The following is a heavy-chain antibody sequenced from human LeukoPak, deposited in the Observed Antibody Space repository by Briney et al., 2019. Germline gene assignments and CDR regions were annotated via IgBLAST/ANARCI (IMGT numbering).Heavy chain of an antibody. Sequence: PSETLSLTCAVYGGSFSGYYWSWIRQPPGKGLEWIGEINHSGSTNYNPSLKSRATISVDTSKNQFSLKLSSVTAADTAVYYCARMRGPAARSETKYYYYYYYMDVWGKGTTVTVSS. V-gene: IGHV4-34*01. CDR2: INHSGST. CDR1: GGSFSGYY. D-gene: IGHD6-6*01. CDR3: ARMRGPAARSETKYYYYYYYMDV. J-gene: IGHJ6*03.